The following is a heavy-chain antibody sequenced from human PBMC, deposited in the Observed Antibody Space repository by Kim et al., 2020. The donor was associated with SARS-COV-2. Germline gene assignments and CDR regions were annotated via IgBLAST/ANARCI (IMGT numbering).Heavy chain of an antibody. D-gene: IGHD2-2*01. CDR2: IIPIFGTA. Sequence: SVKVSCKASGGTFSSYAISWVRQAPGQGLEWMGGIIPIFGTANYAQKFQGRVTITADESTSTAYMELSSLRSEDTAVYYCAGRGTSCYGRCYFDYWGQGTLVTVSS. J-gene: IGHJ4*02. V-gene: IGHV1-69*13. CDR3: AGRGTSCYGRCYFDY. CDR1: GGTFSSYA.